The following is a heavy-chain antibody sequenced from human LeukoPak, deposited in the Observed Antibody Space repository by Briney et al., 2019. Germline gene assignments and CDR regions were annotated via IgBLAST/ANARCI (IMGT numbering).Heavy chain of an antibody. CDR3: ARVVRMVRGDHTPY. D-gene: IGHD3-10*01. Sequence: ASVKVSCKASGYTFTSYDINWVRQATGQGLEWMGWMNPNSGSTGYAQKFQGRVTMTRNTSISTAYMELSSLRSEDTAVYYCARVVRMVRGDHTPYWGQGTLVTVSS. V-gene: IGHV1-8*01. CDR2: MNPNSGST. CDR1: GYTFTSYD. J-gene: IGHJ4*02.